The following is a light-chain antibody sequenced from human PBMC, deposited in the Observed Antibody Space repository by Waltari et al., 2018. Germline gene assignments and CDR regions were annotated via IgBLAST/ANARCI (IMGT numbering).Light chain of an antibody. Sequence: YELTQPPSVSVSPGQTARITCYGETLPRKFAYWYQQKSGQAPVLVIFEDNKRPSGIPERFSGSISGTTATLTISGAQVEDEADYYCSSVDSSFKGLFGAGTKVTVL. J-gene: IGLJ1*01. CDR3: SSVDSSFKGL. V-gene: IGLV3-10*01. CDR2: EDN. CDR1: TLPRKF.